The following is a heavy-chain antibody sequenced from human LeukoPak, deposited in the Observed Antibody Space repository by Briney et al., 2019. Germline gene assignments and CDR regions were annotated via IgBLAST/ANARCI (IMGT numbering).Heavy chain of an antibody. CDR3: ARDSGTTGEVKFDP. CDR2: ISGSGVI. Sequence: SETLSLTCTVSGGPITTYYLSWIRQSAGMGLEWIGRISGSGVITYNPSLKSRVILSLDTSNNHFSLKLISVTAADTAVYYCARDSGTTGEVKFDPWGQGTLVTVSS. CDR1: GGPITTYY. D-gene: IGHD3-10*01. J-gene: IGHJ5*02. V-gene: IGHV4-4*07.